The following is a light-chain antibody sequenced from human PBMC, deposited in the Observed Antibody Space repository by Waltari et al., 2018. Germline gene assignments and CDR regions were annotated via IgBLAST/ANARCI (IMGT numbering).Light chain of an antibody. J-gene: IGKJ4*01. CDR3: QQSYTSPFT. Sequence: EIVLTQSPGTLSLSPGERATLSCRASQSLRSGYLAWFQQKPGQAPRLLIYGASSRATGTPDRFSGSGSGTDFTLTISRLEPEDVAVYFCQQSYTSPFTFGGGTKVEL. V-gene: IGKV3-20*01. CDR1: QSLRSGY. CDR2: GAS.